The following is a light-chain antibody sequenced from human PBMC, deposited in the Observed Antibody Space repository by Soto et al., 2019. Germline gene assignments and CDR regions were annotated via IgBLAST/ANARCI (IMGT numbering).Light chain of an antibody. V-gene: IGKV3-15*01. CDR2: GVS. Sequence: EIVMTQSPVTLSVSPGERASLSCRASQSVNSNLAWYQQKPGQAPRLLIYGVSTRATGIPARFSGSGSGTEFTLTISSLQSEDFAVYYCQQYNDWSLTFGGGTKVEIK. CDR3: QQYNDWSLT. J-gene: IGKJ4*01. CDR1: QSVNSN.